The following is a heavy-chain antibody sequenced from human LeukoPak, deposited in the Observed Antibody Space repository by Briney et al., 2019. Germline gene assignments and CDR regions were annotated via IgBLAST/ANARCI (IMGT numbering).Heavy chain of an antibody. Sequence: PGESLKISCKGSGYSFTNYWIGWVRQMPVKGLEWMGIIYPGDSDTRYSPSFQGQVTISADKSISTAYLQWSSLKASDTAIYYCARQETTVTTYDYWGQGTLVTVSS. D-gene: IGHD4-17*01. J-gene: IGHJ4*02. CDR3: ARQETTVTTYDY. CDR1: GYSFTNYW. CDR2: IYPGDSDT. V-gene: IGHV5-51*01.